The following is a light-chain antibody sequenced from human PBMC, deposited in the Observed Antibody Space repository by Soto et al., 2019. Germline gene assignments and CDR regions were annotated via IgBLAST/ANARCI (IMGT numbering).Light chain of an antibody. CDR1: SSNIGSDY. CDR3: AAWDKSLSGGV. CDR2: ENN. V-gene: IGLV1-51*02. Sequence: QSALTQPPSVSAAPGQKVTISCSGSSSNIGSDYVSWYQQLPGTAPKLLIYENNKRPSGIPDRFSGSKSGTSATLGITGLQTGDEADYYCAAWDKSLSGGVFGGGTKVTVL. J-gene: IGLJ2*01.